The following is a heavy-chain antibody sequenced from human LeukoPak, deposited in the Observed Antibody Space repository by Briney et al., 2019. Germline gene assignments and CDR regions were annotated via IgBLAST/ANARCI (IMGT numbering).Heavy chain of an antibody. Sequence: ASVKVSCKASGYTFTSYYMHWVRQAPGQGLEWMGWISTYTGDTSYAQKLQGRVTMITDTSTITAYMELRSLRSDDTAVYYCARVGDSSGWSYYFDYWGQGTLVTVSS. CDR1: GYTFTSYY. J-gene: IGHJ4*02. CDR3: ARVGDSSGWSYYFDY. CDR2: ISTYTGDT. V-gene: IGHV1-18*04. D-gene: IGHD6-19*01.